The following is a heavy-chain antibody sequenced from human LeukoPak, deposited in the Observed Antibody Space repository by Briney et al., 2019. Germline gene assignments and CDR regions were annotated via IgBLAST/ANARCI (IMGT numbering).Heavy chain of an antibody. CDR2: ISGSGGST. J-gene: IGHJ4*02. V-gene: IGHV3-23*01. CDR3: AKDRASGYYYSSLDY. D-gene: IGHD3-22*01. Sequence: PGGSLRLSCAASGFTFSSYAMIWVRQAPGPGLEWVSAISGSGGSTYYADSVKGRFTISRDNSKNTLYLQMNSLRAEDTAVYYCAKDRASGYYYSSLDYWGQGTLVTVSS. CDR1: GFTFSSYA.